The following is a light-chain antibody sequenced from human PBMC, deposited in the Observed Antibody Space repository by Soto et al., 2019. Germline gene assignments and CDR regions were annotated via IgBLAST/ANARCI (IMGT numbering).Light chain of an antibody. CDR2: SVS. Sequence: DIQMTQSPSSLSASVGDRITIACRASQGVNNHLAWFQQKPGKAPKSLISSVSTLQSGVPSRFSGSTSGTDFTLTISSLQPEDSATYYCQQYYRYPWTFGRGTGLEIK. J-gene: IGKJ1*01. V-gene: IGKV1-16*01. CDR1: QGVNNH. CDR3: QQYYRYPWT.